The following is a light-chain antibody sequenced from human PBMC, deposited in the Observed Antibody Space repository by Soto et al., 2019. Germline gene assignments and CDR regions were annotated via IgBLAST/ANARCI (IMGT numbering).Light chain of an antibody. CDR3: HQYNDWPLT. J-gene: IGKJ4*01. CDR2: DAS. Sequence: EIVLTQSPATLSVSPGERATLSCRASQSVSGPLDWYQQKPGQAPRLLIYDASTRATGIPARFSGSGSGAEFTLTISSLQSEDFAVYYCHQYNDWPLTFGGGTKVEIK. V-gene: IGKV3-15*01. CDR1: QSVSGP.